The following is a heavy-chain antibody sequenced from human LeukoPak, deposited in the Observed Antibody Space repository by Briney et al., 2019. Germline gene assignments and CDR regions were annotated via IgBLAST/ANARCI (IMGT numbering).Heavy chain of an antibody. J-gene: IGHJ4*02. V-gene: IGHV3-23*01. D-gene: IGHD2-15*01. Sequence: GGSLRLSCGGSGFTLSSYAMSWVRQAPGKGLEWVSAISGSGTDTLYANSVKGRFTISRDNPKNTLYLQMNSLRAEDTAVYYCAKGGGSSCYSPSDYWGQGTLVTVSS. CDR2: ISGSGTDT. CDR1: GFTLSSYA. CDR3: AKGGGSSCYSPSDY.